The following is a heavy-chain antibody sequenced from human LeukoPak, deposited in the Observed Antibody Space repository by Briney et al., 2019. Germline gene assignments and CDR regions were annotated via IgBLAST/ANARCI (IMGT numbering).Heavy chain of an antibody. CDR2: ISSTSAYL. J-gene: IGHJ5*01. D-gene: IGHD6-19*01. Sequence: GGSLRLSCAASGFTFSTYSMNWVRQAPGKGLEWVSSISSTSAYLYYAESVKGRFSISRDNVDNVVHLQMSSLRNEDTAFYYCARVAVAGPTGWFDSWGQGTLVTVSS. CDR3: ARVAVAGPTGWFDS. V-gene: IGHV3-21*01. CDR1: GFTFSTYS.